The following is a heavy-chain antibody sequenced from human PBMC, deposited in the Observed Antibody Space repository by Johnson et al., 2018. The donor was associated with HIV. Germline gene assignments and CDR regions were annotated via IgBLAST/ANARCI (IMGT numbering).Heavy chain of an antibody. V-gene: IGHV3-30*04. J-gene: IGHJ3*02. D-gene: IGHD1-26*01. Sequence: QVQLVESGGGVVQPGRSLRLSCAASGFTFSSYALHWVRQAPAKGLEWVAVISYDGSNKYYADSVTGRFTISRDNSKNTLYLQMNSLRAEDTAVYYCFIVPDAFDIWGQGTMVTVSS. CDR2: ISYDGSNK. CDR1: GFTFSSYA. CDR3: FIVPDAFDI.